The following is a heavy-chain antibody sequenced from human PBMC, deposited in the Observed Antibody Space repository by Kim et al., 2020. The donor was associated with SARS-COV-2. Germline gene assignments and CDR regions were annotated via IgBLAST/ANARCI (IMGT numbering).Heavy chain of an antibody. CDR3: ARALDYDYVWGSQALDY. Sequence: FQGRVTITADESTSTAYMELSSLRSEDMAVYYCARALDYDYVWGSQALDYWGQGTLVTVSS. V-gene: IGHV1-69*01. D-gene: IGHD3-16*01. J-gene: IGHJ4*02.